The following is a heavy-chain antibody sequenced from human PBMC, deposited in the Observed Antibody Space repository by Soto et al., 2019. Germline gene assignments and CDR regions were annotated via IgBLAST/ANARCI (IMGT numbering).Heavy chain of an antibody. D-gene: IGHD5-18*01. Sequence: GGSLRLSCAASGFTFSSYAMHWVRQAPGKGLEWVAVISYDGSNKYYADSVKGRFTISRDNSKNTLYLQMNSLRAEDTAVYYCARDGGYSYGYFDYWGQGTLVTVSS. CDR2: ISYDGSNK. CDR1: GFTFSSYA. J-gene: IGHJ4*02. CDR3: ARDGGYSYGYFDY. V-gene: IGHV3-30-3*01.